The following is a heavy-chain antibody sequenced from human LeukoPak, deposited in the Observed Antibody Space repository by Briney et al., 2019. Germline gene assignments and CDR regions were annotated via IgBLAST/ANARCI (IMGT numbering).Heavy chain of an antibody. CDR2: ISSSSSYI. Sequence: PGGSLRLSCAASGFTFSSYAMNWVRQAPGKGLEWVSSISSSSSYIYYADSVKGRFTISRDNAKNSLYLQMNSLRAEDTAVYYCARDRALYDSRRGYYYTEDDYWGQGTLVTVSS. CDR1: GFTFSSYA. D-gene: IGHD3-22*01. J-gene: IGHJ4*02. CDR3: ARDRALYDSRRGYYYTEDDY. V-gene: IGHV3-21*01.